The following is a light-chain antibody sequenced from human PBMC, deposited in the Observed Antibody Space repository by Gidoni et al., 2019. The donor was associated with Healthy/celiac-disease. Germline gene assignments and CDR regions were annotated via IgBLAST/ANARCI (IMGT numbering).Light chain of an antibody. CDR2: GAS. CDR3: QQYNNWPST. V-gene: IGKV3-15*01. J-gene: IGKJ1*01. CDR1: QSVSSN. Sequence: EIVMTQSPATLSVSPGERATLTCRASQSVSSNLAWYQQKPGQAPRLLIYGASTGATGIPARFSGSGSGTEFTLTISSLQSEDFAVYYCQQYNNWPSTFXHXTKVEIK.